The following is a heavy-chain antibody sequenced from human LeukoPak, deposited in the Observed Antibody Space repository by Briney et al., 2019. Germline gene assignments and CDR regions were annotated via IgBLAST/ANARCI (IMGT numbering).Heavy chain of an antibody. V-gene: IGHV4-61*02. J-gene: IGHJ5*02. CDR3: ARGGGLRYFDWLPKRSRHNWFDP. CDR2: IYTSGST. CDR1: GGSISSGSYY. D-gene: IGHD3-9*01. Sequence: PSQTLSLTCTVSGGSISSGSYYWSWLGQPAGMGLEWIVRIYTSGSTNYNPSLKSRVTISVDTSKNQFSLKLSSVTAAETAVYYCARGGGLRYFDWLPKRSRHNWFDPWGQGTLVTVSS.